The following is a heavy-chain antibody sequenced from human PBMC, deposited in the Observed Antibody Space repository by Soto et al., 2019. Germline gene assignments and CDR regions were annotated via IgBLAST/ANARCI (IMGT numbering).Heavy chain of an antibody. CDR1: GFTFSSYG. CDR2: ISYDGSNK. D-gene: IGHD6-13*01. CDR3: AKVGQQLADY. V-gene: IGHV3-30*18. J-gene: IGHJ4*02. Sequence: QVQLVESGGGVVQPGRSLRLSCAASGFTFSSYGMHWVRQAPGKGLEWVAVISYDGSNKYYADSVKGRFTISRDNSKNTLYLQMNSLRAEDTAVYYCAKVGQQLADYWGQGTLVTVSS.